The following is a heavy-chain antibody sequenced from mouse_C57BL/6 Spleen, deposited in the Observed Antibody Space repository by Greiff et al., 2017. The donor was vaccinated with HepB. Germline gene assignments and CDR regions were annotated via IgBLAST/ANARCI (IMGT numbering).Heavy chain of an antibody. CDR2: ISYDGSN. J-gene: IGHJ1*03. D-gene: IGHD1-1*01. CDR1: GYSITSGYY. V-gene: IGHV3-6*01. CDR3: ASTIYYYGSRYFDV. Sequence: EVQRVESGPGLVKPSQSLSLTCSVTGYSITSGYYWNWIRQFPGNKLEWMGYISYDGSNNYDPSLKNRISITRDTSKNQFFLKLNSVTTEDTATYYCASTIYYYGSRYFDVWGTGTTVTVSS.